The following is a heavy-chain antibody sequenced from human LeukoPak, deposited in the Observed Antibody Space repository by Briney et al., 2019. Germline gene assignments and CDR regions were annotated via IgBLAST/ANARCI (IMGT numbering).Heavy chain of an antibody. CDR2: INPNNGGT. CDR3: ARDRRELRYVDWLLDY. V-gene: IGHV1-2*02. D-gene: IGHD3-9*01. J-gene: IGHJ4*02. Sequence: ASVKVSCKASGYTFTGYYMHWVRQAPGQGLEWMGWINPNNGGTNYAQKFQGRVTMTRDTSISTAYLDLSSLKSDDTAVYYCARDRRELRYVDWLLDYWGQGTLVTVSS. CDR1: GYTFTGYY.